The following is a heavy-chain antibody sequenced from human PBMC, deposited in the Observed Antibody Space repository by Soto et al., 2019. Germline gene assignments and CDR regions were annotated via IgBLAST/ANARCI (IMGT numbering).Heavy chain of an antibody. V-gene: IGHV3-33*01. CDR3: ATGGFSNYYGLDV. CDR2: IWYDGSNK. J-gene: IGHJ6*02. CDR1: GFTFSSYG. D-gene: IGHD2-2*01. Sequence: PGGSLRLSCAASGFTFSSYGMHWVRQAPGKGLEWVAVIWYDGSNKYYADSVKGRFTISRDNSKNRLFPQMNSLRGEDTAVYYCATGGFSNYYGLDVWGQGTTVTVSS.